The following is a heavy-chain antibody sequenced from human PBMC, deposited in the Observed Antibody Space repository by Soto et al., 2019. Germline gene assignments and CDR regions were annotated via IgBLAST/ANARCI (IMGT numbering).Heavy chain of an antibody. CDR3: ATSFGVAAAGPFDY. D-gene: IGHD6-13*01. CDR2: IYYSGST. CDR1: GGSISSGGYY. V-gene: IGHV4-31*03. J-gene: IGHJ4*02. Sequence: QVQLQESGPGLVKPSQTLSLTCTVSGGSISSGGYYWSWIRQHPGKGLEWIGYIYYSGSTYYNPSLKSRVTLXVXTXXNQSSLKRSSVTAADTAVYYCATSFGVAAAGPFDYWGQGTLVTVSS.